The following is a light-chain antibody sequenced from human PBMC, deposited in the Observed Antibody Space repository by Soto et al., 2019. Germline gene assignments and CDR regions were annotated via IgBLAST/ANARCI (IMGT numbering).Light chain of an antibody. CDR3: QQSYITSRT. CDR1: QSISTY. V-gene: IGKV1-39*01. Sequence: IQMTQSPSSLSASVGDRVTITCRASQSISTYLNWYQQKPGKAPKLLMYAASNLQSGVPSRFSGSGSGTDFTLTISSLQPDDFATYYCQQSYITSRTFGQGTKVDI. CDR2: AAS. J-gene: IGKJ1*01.